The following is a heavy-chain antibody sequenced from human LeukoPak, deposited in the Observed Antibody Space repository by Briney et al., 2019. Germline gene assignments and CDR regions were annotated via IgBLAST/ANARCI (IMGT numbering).Heavy chain of an antibody. Sequence: GASVKVSCKASGYTFTSYGISWVRQAPGQGLEWMGWISAYNGNTNYAQKVQGRVTMTTDTSTSTAYMELSRLRSDDTAVYYCARVRAEWAYFDYWGQGTLVTVSS. J-gene: IGHJ4*02. CDR1: GYTFTSYG. CDR2: ISAYNGNT. V-gene: IGHV1-18*01. CDR3: ARVRAEWAYFDY. D-gene: IGHD1-14*01.